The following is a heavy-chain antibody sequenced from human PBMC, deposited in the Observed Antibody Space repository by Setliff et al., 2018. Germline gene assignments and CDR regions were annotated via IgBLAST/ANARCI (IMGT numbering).Heavy chain of an antibody. CDR3: ANHNPARRALNGTPLDN. J-gene: IGHJ4*02. D-gene: IGHD3-9*01. CDR1: GFTLSTYA. V-gene: IGHV3-33*08. CDR2: IWYDGSKT. Sequence: GSLRLSCAASGFTLSTYAMHWVRQAPGKGLEWVAVIWYDGSKTYYADSVKGRFTISRDNSKNTLYLQMRSLRAEDTAIYYCANHNPARRALNGTPLDNWGQGTLVTVSS.